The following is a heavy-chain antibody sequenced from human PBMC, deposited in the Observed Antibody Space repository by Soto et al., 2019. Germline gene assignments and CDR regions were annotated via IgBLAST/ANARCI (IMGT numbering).Heavy chain of an antibody. Sequence: PGGSLRLFCAASGFSFSDYSMTWVRQAPGRGLEWVSTLTPAGTTFCADSVKGRFTISRDNYRNTLSLQMYNLRAEDTARYYCAKRATTVPTPGNYFDCWGQGTLVTVSS. CDR2: LTPAGTT. CDR1: GFSFSDYS. V-gene: IGHV3-23*01. CDR3: AKRATTVPTPGNYFDC. J-gene: IGHJ4*02. D-gene: IGHD2-15*01.